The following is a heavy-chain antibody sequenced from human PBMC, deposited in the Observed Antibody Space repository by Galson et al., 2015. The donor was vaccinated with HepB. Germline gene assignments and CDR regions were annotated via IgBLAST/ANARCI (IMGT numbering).Heavy chain of an antibody. CDR2: ISTSRSTI. V-gene: IGHV3-48*01. J-gene: IGHJ4*02. Sequence: SLRLSCAASGFTFSSYGMGWVRQAPGKGLEWVSFISTSRSTIYYVDSVKGRFTISRDNAKNTMYLQMNGLRVEDTAIYYCARRSYFDYWGQGTLVTVSS. D-gene: IGHD6-19*01. CDR1: GFTFSSYG. CDR3: ARRSYFDY.